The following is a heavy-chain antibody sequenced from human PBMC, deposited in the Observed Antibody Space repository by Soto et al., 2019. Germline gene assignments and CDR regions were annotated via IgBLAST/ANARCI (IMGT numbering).Heavy chain of an antibody. D-gene: IGHD4-17*01. CDR3: ARAGYGDYADY. Sequence: GGSLRRSCAASGFTFSGSAMHWVRQASGKGLEWVGRIRSKTDGDTTDYAAPVKGRFTISRDNAKNSLYLQMNSLRAEDTAVYYCARAGYGDYADYWGQGTLVTVSS. CDR1: GFTFSGSA. J-gene: IGHJ4*02. V-gene: IGHV3-15*07. CDR2: IRSKTDGDTT.